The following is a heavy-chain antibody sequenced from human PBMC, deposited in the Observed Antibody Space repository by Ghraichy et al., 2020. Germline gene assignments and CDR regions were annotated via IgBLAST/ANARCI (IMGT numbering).Heavy chain of an antibody. CDR2: TYYRSKWYY. V-gene: IGHV6-1*01. J-gene: IGHJ4*02. D-gene: IGHD2-2*01. Sequence: SQTLSLTCAISGDSVSSKSAAWNWIRQSPSRGLEWLGRTYYRSKWYYDYAVSVKSRITINPDTSKNQFSLQLNSVTPEDTAVYYCVRGYCTSTSCYIFDYWGQGTLVTVSS. CDR1: GDSVSSKSAA. CDR3: VRGYCTSTSCYIFDY.